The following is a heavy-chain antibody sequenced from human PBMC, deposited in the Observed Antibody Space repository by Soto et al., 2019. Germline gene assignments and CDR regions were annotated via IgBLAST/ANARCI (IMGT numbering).Heavy chain of an antibody. Sequence: QVQLQQWGAGLLKPSETLSLNCGVLGGSFSDYDWTWVRQSPGRGLEWIGEASQSGRITSKPSLKSRFTIPGDTATNQFSLRLTSVTAAYTAVYFCSGYSSSVVGFAVWGHGTEVTVSS. D-gene: IGHD3-9*01. CDR3: SGYSSSVVGFAV. CDR1: GGSFSDYD. CDR2: ASQSGRI. J-gene: IGHJ3*01. V-gene: IGHV4-34*01.